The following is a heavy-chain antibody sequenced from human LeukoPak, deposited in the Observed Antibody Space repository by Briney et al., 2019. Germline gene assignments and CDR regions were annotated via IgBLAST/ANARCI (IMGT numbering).Heavy chain of an antibody. CDR1: GFSLSTSGMC. CDR3: ARRDSSSWYFDF. V-gene: IGHV2-70*01. J-gene: IGHJ4*02. CDR2: IDWDDDK. Sequence: ESGPALVKPTQTLTLTCTFSGFSLSTSGMCVNWIRLPPGKALEWLAHIDWDDDKYYTTSLKTRLTISKDTSKNQVVLKMTNMDPVDTATYYCARRDSSSWYFDFWGQGTLVTVSS. D-gene: IGHD6-13*01.